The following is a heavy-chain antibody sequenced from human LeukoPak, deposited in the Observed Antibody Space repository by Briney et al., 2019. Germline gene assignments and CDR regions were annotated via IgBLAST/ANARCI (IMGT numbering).Heavy chain of an antibody. D-gene: IGHD3-9*01. CDR2: IDYDSSHI. CDR3: ATDPLRYHRVGHYDY. V-gene: IGHV3-21*01. Sequence: GGSLRLSSAASGFTFSNSAMNWVRQVPGKGLEWVSSIDYDSSHIYYAASVRGRFTISRDNARNSVYLQMNSLRVEDTAVYYCATDPLRYHRVGHYDYWGQGTLVAVSS. CDR1: GFTFSNSA. J-gene: IGHJ4*02.